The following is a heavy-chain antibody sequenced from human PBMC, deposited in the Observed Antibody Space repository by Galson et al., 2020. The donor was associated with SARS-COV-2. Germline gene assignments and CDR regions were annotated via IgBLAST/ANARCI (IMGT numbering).Heavy chain of an antibody. J-gene: IGHJ4*02. V-gene: IGHV5-51*01. Sequence: GLEWMGIIYPGDSDTRYSPSFQGQVTISADKSISTAYLQWSSLKASDTAMYYCARLYVSGSCPSDWGQGTLVTVSS. CDR2: IYPGDSDT. D-gene: IGHD1-26*01. CDR3: ARLYVSGSCPSD.